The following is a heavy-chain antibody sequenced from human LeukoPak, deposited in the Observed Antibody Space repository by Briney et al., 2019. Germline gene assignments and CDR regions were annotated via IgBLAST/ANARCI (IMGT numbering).Heavy chain of an antibody. CDR1: GFTFSSYA. J-gene: IGHJ4*02. Sequence: GGSLRLSCAASGFTFSSYAMSWVRQAPGKGLEWVSAISGSGGSTYYADSVKGRFTISRDNSKNTLYLQMNSLRAEDTAVYYCAKMRWLQRSDGKRDFDYWGQGTLVTVSS. D-gene: IGHD5-24*01. CDR2: ISGSGGST. CDR3: AKMRWLQRSDGKRDFDY. V-gene: IGHV3-23*01.